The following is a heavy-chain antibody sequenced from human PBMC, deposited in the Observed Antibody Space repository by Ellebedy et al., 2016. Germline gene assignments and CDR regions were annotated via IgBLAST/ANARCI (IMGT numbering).Heavy chain of an antibody. Sequence: SETLSLXXTVSGGSITSSSFYWGWIRQPPGKGLEWIGSIYYSGSIYYNPSLKSRVTISVGTSKNQFSLNLRSVTAADTAFYYCAREKASEGTLDYWGQGTLVTVSS. V-gene: IGHV4-39*07. CDR2: IYYSGSI. CDR1: GGSITSSSFY. D-gene: IGHD3-10*01. CDR3: AREKASEGTLDY. J-gene: IGHJ4*02.